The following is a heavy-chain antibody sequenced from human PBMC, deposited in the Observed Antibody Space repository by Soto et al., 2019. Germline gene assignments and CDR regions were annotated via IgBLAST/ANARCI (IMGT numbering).Heavy chain of an antibody. Sequence: QLQLQESGPGLVKPSETLSLTCTVSGGSFDSTSYYWAWVRQPPGKGLEWIAYIYYSGSTYYNPSLKSRVTISVDTSRNQFSLRLSSVTAADTAVYYCATVPIVGTTPSYFDYWGQGTLVTVSS. CDR3: ATVPIVGTTPSYFDY. D-gene: IGHD1-1*01. CDR2: IYYSGST. V-gene: IGHV4-39*01. CDR1: GGSFDSTSYY. J-gene: IGHJ4*02.